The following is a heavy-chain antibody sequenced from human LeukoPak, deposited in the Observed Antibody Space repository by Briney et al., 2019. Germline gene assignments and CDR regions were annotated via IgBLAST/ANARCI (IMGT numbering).Heavy chain of an antibody. D-gene: IGHD2-15*01. CDR1: GLTFSKSA. CDR3: TRDRGGSPTYVFDY. Sequence: GGSLRLSCAASGLTFSKSALTWVRQAPGKGLEWASTITDVGDIFYTYSVRGRFTISRDNSKNTVYMQMDGLRAEDTAVYYCTRDRGGSPTYVFDYWGQGTLVTVSS. J-gene: IGHJ4*02. V-gene: IGHV3-23*01. CDR2: ITDVGDI.